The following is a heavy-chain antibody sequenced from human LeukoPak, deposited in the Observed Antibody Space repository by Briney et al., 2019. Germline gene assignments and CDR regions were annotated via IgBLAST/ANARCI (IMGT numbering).Heavy chain of an antibody. CDR3: ARASAGIVVVVAAFDY. J-gene: IGHJ4*02. CDR2: INPNSGGT. V-gene: IGHV1-2*02. D-gene: IGHD2-15*01. Sequence: GASVKVSCKASGYTFTGYYMHWVRQAPGQGLEWMGWINPNSGGTNYAQKFQGRVTMTRDTSISTAYMELSRLRSVDTAVYYRARASAGIVVVVAAFDYWGQGTLVTVSS. CDR1: GYTFTGYY.